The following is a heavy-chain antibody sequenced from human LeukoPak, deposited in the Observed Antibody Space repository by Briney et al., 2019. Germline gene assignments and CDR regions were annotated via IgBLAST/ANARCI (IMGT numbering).Heavy chain of an antibody. CDR1: GYTFTSYG. CDR3: AGDGATRNYYYGMDV. CDR2: ISAYNGNT. V-gene: IGHV1-18*01. Sequence: GASVKVSCKASGYTFTSYGISWVRQAPGQGLEWMGWISAYNGNTNYAQRLQDRVTVTTDTSTSTAYMELRSLRSDDTAVYYCAGDGATRNYYYGMDVWGQGTTVTVSS. D-gene: IGHD2-2*01. J-gene: IGHJ6*02.